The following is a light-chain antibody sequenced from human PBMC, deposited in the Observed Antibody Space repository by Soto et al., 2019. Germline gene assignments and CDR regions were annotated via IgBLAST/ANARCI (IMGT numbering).Light chain of an antibody. CDR1: QSVSSY. CDR3: QQRSNWPPLT. V-gene: IGKV3-11*01. CDR2: DAS. J-gene: IGKJ4*01. Sequence: EIVLTQSPATLSLSPGERATLSCRASQSVSSYLAWYQQKPGQAPRLLIYDASNRATGIPARFSGSGSGTDFTLTISSLEPEDFAVYYCQQRSNWPPLTFGGGTTVDI.